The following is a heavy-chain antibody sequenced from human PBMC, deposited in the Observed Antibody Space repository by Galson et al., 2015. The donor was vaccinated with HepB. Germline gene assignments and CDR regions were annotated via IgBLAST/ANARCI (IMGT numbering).Heavy chain of an antibody. V-gene: IGHV1-8*01. Sequence: SVKVSCKASGYTFTSYDIVWVRQATGQGLEWMGWMNPNRGNTGHAQKFQGRVTMTRDTSISTAYMELSSLRSEDTAVYYCARGRSPRGRRGWGDYYYYYYMDGWGKGTTVTVSS. D-gene: IGHD3-16*01. CDR1: GYTFTSYD. CDR3: ARGRSPRGRRGWGDYYYYYYMDG. CDR2: MNPNRGNT. J-gene: IGHJ6*03.